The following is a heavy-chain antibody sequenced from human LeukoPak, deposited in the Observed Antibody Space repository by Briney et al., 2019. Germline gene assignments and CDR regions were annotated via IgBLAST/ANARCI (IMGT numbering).Heavy chain of an antibody. J-gene: IGHJ4*02. CDR3: ARVIGSTE. Sequence: ASVKVSCKASGYTFTSYGISWVRQAPGQGLEWMGWINPNSGGTNYAQKFQGRVTMTRDTSISTAYMELSRLRSDDTAVYYCARVIGSTEWGQGTLVTVSS. CDR1: GYTFTSYG. CDR2: INPNSGGT. V-gene: IGHV1-2*02. D-gene: IGHD2-2*01.